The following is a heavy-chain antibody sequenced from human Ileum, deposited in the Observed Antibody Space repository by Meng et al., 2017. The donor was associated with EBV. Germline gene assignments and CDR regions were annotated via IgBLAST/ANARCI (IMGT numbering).Heavy chain of an antibody. CDR1: GDSISSNNW. CDR2: IYHSGST. J-gene: IGHJ4*02. CDR3: ASGRDYAWHS. D-gene: IGHD4-17*01. V-gene: IGHV4-4*02. Sequence: QGQLQESGPGLVKPSGTLSLTCAASGDSISSNNWWSWVRQPPGKGLEWIGEIYHSGSTNYNPSFKSRVTMSVDKSKNQISLNLSSVTAADTAVYYCASGRDYAWHSWGRGTLVTVSS.